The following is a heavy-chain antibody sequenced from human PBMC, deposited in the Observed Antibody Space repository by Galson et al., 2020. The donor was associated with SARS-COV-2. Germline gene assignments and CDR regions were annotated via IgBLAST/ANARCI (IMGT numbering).Heavy chain of an antibody. CDR3: GRFYGIASETDY. V-gene: IGHV3-11*01. CDR1: GFSFSDYY. Sequence: GGSLRLSCTTSGFSFSDYYMNWIRQAPGKGLEWVSYISKTDNTKYYADSVKGRFTISRDNAKNSLFLQMNSLRAEDTAMYYCGRFYGIASETDYWGQGTLVTVSS. CDR2: ISKTDNTK. J-gene: IGHJ4*02. D-gene: IGHD3-10*01.